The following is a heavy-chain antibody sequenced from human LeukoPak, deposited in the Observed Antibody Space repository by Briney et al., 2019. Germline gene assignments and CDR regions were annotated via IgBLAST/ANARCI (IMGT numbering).Heavy chain of an antibody. J-gene: IGHJ4*02. D-gene: IGHD6-19*01. Sequence: PGGSLGLSCAASGFTFDDYAMHWVRQAPGKGLEWVSGISWNSGSIGSADSVKGRFTISRDNARNSLYLQMNSLRAEDTALYYCAKDMRSDYSSGWYGFDYWGQGTLVTVSS. CDR2: ISWNSGSI. V-gene: IGHV3-9*01. CDR1: GFTFDDYA. CDR3: AKDMRSDYSSGWYGFDY.